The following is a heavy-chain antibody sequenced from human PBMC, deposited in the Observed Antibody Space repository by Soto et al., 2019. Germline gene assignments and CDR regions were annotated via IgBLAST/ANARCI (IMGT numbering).Heavy chain of an antibody. J-gene: IGHJ4*02. Sequence: ETLSLTCTVSGGSTSSSSYQWVWIRQPPGKGLEWIGNVYYNGNTYYNPSLKSRLTISVDTSNNQFSLKVKSVTAADTSVYYCARLSGSYNDRYFDYWGQGTLVTVSS. D-gene: IGHD1-26*01. CDR3: ARLSGSYNDRYFDY. V-gene: IGHV4-39*01. CDR1: GGSTSSSSYQ. CDR2: VYYNGNT.